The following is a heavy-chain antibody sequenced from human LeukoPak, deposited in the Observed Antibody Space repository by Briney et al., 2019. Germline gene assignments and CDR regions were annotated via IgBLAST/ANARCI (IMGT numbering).Heavy chain of an antibody. Sequence: PGGPLRLSCAASGFPFSSYWMHWVRHAPGKGLVWVSRINSDGSSTSYADSVKGRFTISRDNAKNSLYLQMNSLRAEDTAVYYCARAEMTGYYLSFDYWGQGTLVTVSS. CDR1: GFPFSSYW. V-gene: IGHV3-74*01. D-gene: IGHD3-9*01. CDR2: INSDGSST. J-gene: IGHJ4*02. CDR3: ARAEMTGYYLSFDY.